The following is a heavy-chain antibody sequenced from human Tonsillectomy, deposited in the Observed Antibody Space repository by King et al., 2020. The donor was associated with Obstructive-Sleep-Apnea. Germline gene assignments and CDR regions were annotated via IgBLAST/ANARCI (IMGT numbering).Heavy chain of an antibody. CDR1: GGSISSSSYY. Sequence: QLQESGPGLVKPSETLSLTCTVSGGSISSSSYYWGWIRQPPGKGLEWIVSIYYSGSTYYNPSLKSRVTISVDTSKNQLSLKLSSVTAADTAVYYCARVIAVAGDYCGMDVWGQGTTVTVSS. D-gene: IGHD6-19*01. V-gene: IGHV4-39*07. CDR3: ARVIAVAGDYCGMDV. J-gene: IGHJ6*02. CDR2: IYYSGST.